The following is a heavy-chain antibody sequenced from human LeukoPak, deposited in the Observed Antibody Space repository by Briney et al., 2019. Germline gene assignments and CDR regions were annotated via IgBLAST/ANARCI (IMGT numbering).Heavy chain of an antibody. CDR3: ARGGVRGSYYYFDY. D-gene: IGHD3-16*01. V-gene: IGHV3-48*01. CDR2: ISGSSSTI. CDR1: GFTFSSYS. J-gene: IGHJ4*02. Sequence: GGSLRLSCAASGFTFSSYSMNWVRQAPGKGLEWGSYISGSSSTIYYADSVKGRFTISRDNSKNTLYLQMNSLRAEDTAVYYCARGGVRGSYYYFDYWGQGTLVTVSS.